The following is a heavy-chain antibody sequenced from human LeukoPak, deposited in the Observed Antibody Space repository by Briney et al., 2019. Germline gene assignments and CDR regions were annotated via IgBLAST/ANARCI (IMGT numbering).Heavy chain of an antibody. V-gene: IGHV3-23*01. CDR1: GFTFSSYA. D-gene: IGHD3-3*01. J-gene: IGHJ3*02. CDR2: ISGSGGST. Sequence: PGGSLRLSCAASGFTFSSYAMSWVRQAPGKGLEWVSAISGSGGSTYYADSVKGRFTISRDNSKNTLYLQMNSLRAEDTAVYYCAKQLPGDYDFWSGHRMGAFDIWGQGTMVTVSS. CDR3: AKQLPGDYDFWSGHRMGAFDI.